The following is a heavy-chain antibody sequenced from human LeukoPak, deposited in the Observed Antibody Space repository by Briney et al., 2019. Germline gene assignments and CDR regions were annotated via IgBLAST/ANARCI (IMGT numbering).Heavy chain of an antibody. V-gene: IGHV3-74*01. CDR1: GFTFSNYW. J-gene: IGHJ3*02. CDR2: IISDGSIT. CDR3: ARDRGGAFDI. Sequence: PGGSPRLSCAASGFTFSNYWMHWVRQAPGKGLVWVSRIISDGSITSYADSVRGRFTISRDSAKNTLYLQMNSLRAEDTAVYYCARDRGGAFDIWGQGTMVTVSS. D-gene: IGHD2-15*01.